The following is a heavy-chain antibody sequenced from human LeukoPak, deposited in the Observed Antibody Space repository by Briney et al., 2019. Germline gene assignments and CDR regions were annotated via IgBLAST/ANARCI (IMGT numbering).Heavy chain of an antibody. Sequence: PGGSLRLSCAASGFTVITNDMTWVRQAPGKGLEWVSVLYSDGNTKYADSVQGRFTISRDNSKNTLYLEMNSLSPDDTAVYYCARDHIAVRPGHFDYWGQGTLVTVSS. J-gene: IGHJ4*02. D-gene: IGHD6-6*01. CDR3: ARDHIAVRPGHFDY. CDR2: LYSDGNT. V-gene: IGHV3-53*01. CDR1: GFTVITND.